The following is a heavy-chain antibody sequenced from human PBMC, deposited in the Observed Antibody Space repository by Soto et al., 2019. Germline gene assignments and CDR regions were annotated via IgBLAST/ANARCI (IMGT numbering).Heavy chain of an antibody. CDR1: GGSISSGGYY. Sequence: QVQLQESGPGLVKPSQTLSLTCTVSGGSISSGGYYWSWIRQHPGKGLERIGYIYYSGSTYYNPSLKXXVXIXXDTSKNQFSLKLSSVTAADTAVYYCARDGSRAFDLWGQGTIVTVSS. V-gene: IGHV4-31*01. D-gene: IGHD3-10*01. J-gene: IGHJ3*01. CDR2: IYYSGST. CDR3: ARDGSRAFDL.